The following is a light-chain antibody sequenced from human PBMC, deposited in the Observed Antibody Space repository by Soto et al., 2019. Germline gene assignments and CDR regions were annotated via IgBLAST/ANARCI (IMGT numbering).Light chain of an antibody. CDR1: QDIRAE. Sequence: AIRMTQSPSSLSASVGDRVTITCRASQDIRAELGWYQQKPGEAPKLLVYGTSTLQTGVPSRFSGSGSGADFTLTISSLQPEDFATYYCLQDYDYPRTFGQGTKV. CDR2: GTS. V-gene: IGKV1-6*01. CDR3: LQDYDYPRT. J-gene: IGKJ1*01.